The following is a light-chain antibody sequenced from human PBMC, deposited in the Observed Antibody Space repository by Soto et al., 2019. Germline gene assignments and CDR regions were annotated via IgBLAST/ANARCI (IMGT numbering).Light chain of an antibody. V-gene: IGKV3-20*01. CDR3: QHYDFSQGIT. J-gene: IGKJ1*01. Sequence: IVLTHSPGTLSCTPGEMATLSFRAIQSVSSSYLAWYQQKPGQTPRLLIYTAPSRAIGIPNIYSGSGSGTDVTLTISSLAPEDFAVYYCQHYDFSQGITFGQGTKVDIK. CDR2: TAP. CDR1: QSVSSSY.